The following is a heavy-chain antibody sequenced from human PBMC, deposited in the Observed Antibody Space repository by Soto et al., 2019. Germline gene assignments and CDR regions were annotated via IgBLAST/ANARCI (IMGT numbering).Heavy chain of an antibody. J-gene: IGHJ4*02. CDR3: ARDRRFGIAAAGADVPHGCPSD. D-gene: IGHD6-13*01. V-gene: IGHV3-21*01. CDR1: GFTFSSYG. CDR2: ISSSSSYI. Sequence: VGSLRLSCAASGFTFSSYGRNWVRQAPGKGLEWVSSISSSSSYIYYADSVKGRFTISRDNAKNSLYLQMNSLRAEDTAVYYCARDRRFGIAAAGADVPHGCPSDWGQGTLVTVSS.